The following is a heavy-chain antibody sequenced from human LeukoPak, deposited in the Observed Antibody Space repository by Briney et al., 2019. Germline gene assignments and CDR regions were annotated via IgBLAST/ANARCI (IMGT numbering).Heavy chain of an antibody. CDR1: GGSVSGYY. Sequence: KPSETLSLTCTVSGGSVSGYYWNWIRQAPGKGLEWIGFIHYSGLTVYSPSLQSRVSMSVDTSRNQFSLDLSSVTAADTALYYCARDPPEDGWNSLDSWGQGTLVNVSS. CDR2: IHYSGLT. CDR3: ARDPPEDGWNSLDS. D-gene: IGHD1-7*01. J-gene: IGHJ4*02. V-gene: IGHV4-59*02.